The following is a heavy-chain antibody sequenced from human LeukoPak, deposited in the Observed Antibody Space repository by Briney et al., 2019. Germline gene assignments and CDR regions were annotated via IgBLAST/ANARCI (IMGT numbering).Heavy chain of an antibody. CDR3: AREVLGAAGSYHTLDAFDI. CDR2: IIPIFGTA. V-gene: IGHV1-69*05. CDR1: GGTFSSYA. J-gene: IGHJ3*02. D-gene: IGHD6-13*01. Sequence: SVKVSCKASGGTFSSYAISWVRQAPGQGLEWMGGIIPIFGTANYAQKFQGRVTITMDESTSTAYMELSSLRSEHTAVYYCAREVLGAAGSYHTLDAFDIWGQGTMVTASS.